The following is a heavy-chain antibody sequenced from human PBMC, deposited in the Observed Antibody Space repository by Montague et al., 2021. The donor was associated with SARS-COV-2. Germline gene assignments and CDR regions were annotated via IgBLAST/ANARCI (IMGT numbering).Heavy chain of an antibody. CDR3: TTGVSKAFLQERDF. CDR2: ILPSGSK. D-gene: IGHD2-8*01. CDR1: GGPFSDYY. V-gene: IGHV4-34*12. Sequence: SETLSLTCGVSGGPFSDYYWTWVRQSAGKGLQWLGDILPSGSKYYNPSLKGRVNISADPSKSRFSLPLASVSAAYTATYFCTTGVSKAFLQERDFWGQGIVVTVS. J-gene: IGHJ4*02.